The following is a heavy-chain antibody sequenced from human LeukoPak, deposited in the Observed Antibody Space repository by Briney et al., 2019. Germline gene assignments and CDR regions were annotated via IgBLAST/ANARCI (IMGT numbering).Heavy chain of an antibody. CDR3: AKRRASGIGSLYYFDF. CDR2: ISTSGDST. CDR1: GFTFNTYS. Sequence: PGGSLRLSCAASGFTFNTYSMSWVRQAPGKGLEWVSAISTSGDSTYYADSVKGRFITSRDNSKNTLYLQMHSLRAEDTAVYFCAKRRASGIGSLYYFDFWGQGTLVTVSS. V-gene: IGHV3-23*01. J-gene: IGHJ4*02. D-gene: IGHD1-14*01.